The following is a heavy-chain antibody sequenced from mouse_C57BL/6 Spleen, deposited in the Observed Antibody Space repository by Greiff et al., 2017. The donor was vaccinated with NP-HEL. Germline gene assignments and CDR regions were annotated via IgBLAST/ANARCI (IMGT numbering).Heavy chain of an antibody. D-gene: IGHD1-2*01. CDR1: GYAFSSSW. CDR3: APITTAPWFAC. J-gene: IGHJ3*01. V-gene: IGHV1-82*01. Sequence: QVQLQQSGPELVKPGASVKISCKASGYAFSSSWMNWVKQRPGKGLEWIGRIYPGDGDTNYNGKFKGKATLTADKSSSTAYLQLSSLTSEDSAVYFCAPITTAPWFACWGQGTLVTVSA. CDR2: IYPGDGDT.